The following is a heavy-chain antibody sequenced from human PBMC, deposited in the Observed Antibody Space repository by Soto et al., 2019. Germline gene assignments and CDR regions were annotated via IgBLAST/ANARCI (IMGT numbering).Heavy chain of an antibody. Sequence: LRLSCAASGFTVSSNYMSWVRQAPGKGLEWVSVIYSGGSTYYADSVKGRFTISRDNSKNTLYLQMNSLRAEDTAVYYCARDRVESGYPEYFQHWGQGTLVTVS. J-gene: IGHJ1*01. CDR3: ARDRVESGYPEYFQH. CDR1: GFTVSSNY. D-gene: IGHD3-22*01. CDR2: IYSGGST. V-gene: IGHV3-53*01.